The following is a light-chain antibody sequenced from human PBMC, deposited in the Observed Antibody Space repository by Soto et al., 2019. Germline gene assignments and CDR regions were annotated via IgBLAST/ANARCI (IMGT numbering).Light chain of an antibody. CDR3: QQHRSYPVT. J-gene: IGKJ5*01. V-gene: IGKV1-5*03. Sequence: IQMTQSPSTLSASVGDRVIITCRASQSVSSWLAWYQHKPGKAPKLVIYKASRLESGVPSRFSGSGSGTEFPLTISSLQPDDVATYYCQQHRSYPVTFGQGTRLEIK. CDR2: KAS. CDR1: QSVSSW.